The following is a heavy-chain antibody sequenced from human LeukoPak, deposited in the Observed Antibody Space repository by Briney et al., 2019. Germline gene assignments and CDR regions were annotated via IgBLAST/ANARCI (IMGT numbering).Heavy chain of an antibody. J-gene: IGHJ3*02. V-gene: IGHV3-23*01. CDR1: GFTFSSYA. CDR3: ARDGKFCSSTSCYDAFDI. Sequence: GGSLRLSCAASGFTFSSYAMSWVRQAPGKGLEWVSTFSGSGGSTHYADSVKGRFTIYRDNAKNSLYLQMNSLRAEDTAVYYCARDGKFCSSTSCYDAFDIWGQGTMVTVSS. D-gene: IGHD2-2*01. CDR2: FSGSGGST.